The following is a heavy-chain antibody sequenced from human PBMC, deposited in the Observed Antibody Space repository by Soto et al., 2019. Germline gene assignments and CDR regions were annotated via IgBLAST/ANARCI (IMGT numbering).Heavy chain of an antibody. Sequence: SETLSLTCTVSGGSISSGDYYWSWIRQPPGKGLEWIGYIYYSGSTYYNPSLKSRVTISVDTSKNQFSLKLSSVTAADSAVYYCARGVRNWFDPWGEGTLVTVSS. CDR1: GGSISSGDYY. CDR3: ARGVRNWFDP. J-gene: IGHJ5*02. V-gene: IGHV4-30-4*01. CDR2: IYYSGST.